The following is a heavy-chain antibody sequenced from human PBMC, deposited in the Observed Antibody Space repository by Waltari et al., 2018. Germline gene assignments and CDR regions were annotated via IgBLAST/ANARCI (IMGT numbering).Heavy chain of an antibody. V-gene: IGHV3-30*01. Sequence: QVQLVESGGGVVQPGRYLRLSCAAPGFTFSSYAMHWVRQAPGKGVKWVAIRSKDGSNKDYADSVRGRFTISRDNSKNTLYLQMNSLRAEDTAVYFFARDWNYNVWSDSYGMDVWGQGTTVTVSS. J-gene: IGHJ6*02. D-gene: IGHD3-3*01. CDR2: RSKDGSNK. CDR3: ARDWNYNVWSDSYGMDV. CDR1: GFTFSSYA.